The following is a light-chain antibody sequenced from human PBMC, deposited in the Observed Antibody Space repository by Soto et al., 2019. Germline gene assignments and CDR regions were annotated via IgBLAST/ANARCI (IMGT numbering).Light chain of an antibody. CDR3: QQYNDYPLT. J-gene: IGKJ4*01. CDR2: DAS. CDR1: QSISSW. V-gene: IGKV1-5*01. Sequence: DIQMTQSPSTLSSSVGDRVTITCRASQSISSWLAWFKQKPGKAPKLLISDASSLESGVPSRFRGSGSGTEFTLTISSLKPDDFETYYCQQYNDYPLTFGGGTKVDIK.